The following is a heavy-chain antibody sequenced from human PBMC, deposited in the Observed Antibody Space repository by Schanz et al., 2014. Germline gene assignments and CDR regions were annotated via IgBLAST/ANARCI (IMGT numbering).Heavy chain of an antibody. CDR1: GFNFSNYD. V-gene: IGHV3-66*01. J-gene: IGHJ3*02. D-gene: IGHD3-10*01. Sequence: VQLVESGGGVVQPGRSLRLSCAASGFNFSNYDIHWVRQAPGKGLEWVSIIYTDGSTYYADSVRDRFTISRDNSKNMLYLQINNLRAEDTAVYYCARGIITMVRGGDVGAFDIWGQGTMVTVSS. CDR2: IYTDGST. CDR3: ARGIITMVRGGDVGAFDI.